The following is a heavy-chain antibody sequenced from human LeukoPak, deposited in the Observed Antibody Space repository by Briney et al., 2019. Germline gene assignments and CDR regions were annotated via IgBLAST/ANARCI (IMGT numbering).Heavy chain of an antibody. CDR3: ARRGSGWEGWVDY. Sequence: SETLSLTCTVSGGSISSYYWSWIRQPPGKGLEWIGYIYYSGSTNYNPSLKSRVTISVDTSKNQFSLKLSSVTAADTAVYYCARRGSGWEGWVDYWGQGTLVTVSS. CDR1: GGSISSYY. D-gene: IGHD6-19*01. CDR2: IYYSGST. J-gene: IGHJ4*02. V-gene: IGHV4-59*08.